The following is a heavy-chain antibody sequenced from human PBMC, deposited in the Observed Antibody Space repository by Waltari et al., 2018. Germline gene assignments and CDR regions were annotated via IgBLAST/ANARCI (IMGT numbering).Heavy chain of an antibody. CDR2: IYPRGST. Sequence: QVQLQESGPGLVKPSETLSLTCTVSGGSISSYYWSWIRQPAGKGLEWIGRIYPRGSTNNTPSLQSRVTMSVDTSNNQFSLKLSYVTAADTAVYYCARLPQEIYCSGGSCYYYYYYMDVWGKGTTVTVSS. V-gene: IGHV4-4*07. CDR1: GGSISSYY. J-gene: IGHJ6*03. CDR3: ARLPQEIYCSGGSCYYYYYYMDV. D-gene: IGHD2-15*01.